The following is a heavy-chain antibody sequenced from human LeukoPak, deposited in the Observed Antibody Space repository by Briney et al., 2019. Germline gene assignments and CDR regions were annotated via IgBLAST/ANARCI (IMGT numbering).Heavy chain of an antibody. CDR1: GGTFSSYA. D-gene: IGHD6-6*01. J-gene: IGHJ4*02. V-gene: IGHV1-46*01. CDR3: ARDGEEYSSSSEY. CDR2: INPSGGST. Sequence: ASVKVSCKASGGTFSSYAISWVRQAPGQGLEWMGIINPSGGSTSYAQKFQGRVTMTRDTSTSTVYMELSSLRSEDTAVYYCARDGEEYSSSSEYWGQGTLVTVSS.